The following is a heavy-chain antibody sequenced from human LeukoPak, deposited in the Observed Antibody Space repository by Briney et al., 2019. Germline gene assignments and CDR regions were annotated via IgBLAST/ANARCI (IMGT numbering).Heavy chain of an antibody. D-gene: IGHD5-18*01. Sequence: PGGSLRLSCAASGFTFSSYGMHWVRQAPGKGLEWVAVISYDGSNKYYADSVKGRFTVSRDNSKNTLYLQMNSLRAEDTAVYYCAREGHSYGRYFDYWGQGTLVTVSS. CDR3: AREGHSYGRYFDY. CDR2: ISYDGSNK. CDR1: GFTFSSYG. J-gene: IGHJ4*02. V-gene: IGHV3-30*03.